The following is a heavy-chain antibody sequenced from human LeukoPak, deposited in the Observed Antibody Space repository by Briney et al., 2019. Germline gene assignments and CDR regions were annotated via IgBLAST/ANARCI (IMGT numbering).Heavy chain of an antibody. CDR3: ARLQGRWLHPQTPA. Sequence: ASVKVSCKASGGTFSSYAISWVRQAPGQGLEWMGRIIPILGIANYAQKFQGRVTITADKSTSTAYMELSSLRSEDTAMYYCARLQGRWLHPQTPAWGQGTLVTVSS. J-gene: IGHJ4*02. V-gene: IGHV1-69*04. CDR2: IIPILGIA. CDR1: GGTFSSYA. D-gene: IGHD5-24*01.